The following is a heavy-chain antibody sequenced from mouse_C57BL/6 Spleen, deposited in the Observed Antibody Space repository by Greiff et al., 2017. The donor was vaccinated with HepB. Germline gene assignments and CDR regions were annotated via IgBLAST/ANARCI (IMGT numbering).Heavy chain of an antibody. CDR2: IYPGDGDT. D-gene: IGHD2-10*02. CDR3: ARTVWSHFDY. V-gene: IGHV1-82*01. J-gene: IGHJ2*01. CDR1: GYAFSSSW. Sequence: VQGVESGPELVKPGASVKISCKASGYAFSSSWMNWVKQRPGKGLEWIGRIYPGDGDTNYNGKFKGKATLTADKSSSTAYMQLSSLTSEDSAVYFCARTVWSHFDYWGQGTTLTVSS.